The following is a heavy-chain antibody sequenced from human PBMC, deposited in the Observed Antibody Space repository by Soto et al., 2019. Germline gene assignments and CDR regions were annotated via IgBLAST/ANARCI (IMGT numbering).Heavy chain of an antibody. CDR2: IWYDGSNK. Sequence: GGSLRLSCAASGFTFSSYGMHWVRQAPGKGLEWVAVIWYDGSNKYYADSVKGRFTISRDNSKNTLYLQMNSLRAEDTAVYYCARDGSDGYNFCDYWGQGTLVTVSS. CDR1: GFTFSSYG. J-gene: IGHJ4*02. D-gene: IGHD3-3*01. V-gene: IGHV3-33*01. CDR3: ARDGSDGYNFCDY.